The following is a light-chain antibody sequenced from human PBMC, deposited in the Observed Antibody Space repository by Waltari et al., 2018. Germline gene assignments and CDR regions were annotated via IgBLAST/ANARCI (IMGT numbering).Light chain of an antibody. J-gene: IGLJ6*01. CDR2: STN. Sequence: TVVTQEPSLSVSPGGTVTLTCGLNSGSVSTGDYPRWYQQTPGQAPRMLIYSTNTRPSGVPDRFSGSILGNKAALTITGAQADDESDYYCTLYMGGGISVFGSGTKLTVL. CDR3: TLYMGGGISV. CDR1: SGSVSTGDY. V-gene: IGLV8-61*01.